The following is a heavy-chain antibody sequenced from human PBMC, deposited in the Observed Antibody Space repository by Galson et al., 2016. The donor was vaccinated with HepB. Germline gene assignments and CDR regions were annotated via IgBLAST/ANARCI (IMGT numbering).Heavy chain of an antibody. V-gene: IGHV1-3*01. CDR3: ARDYGYSDAYGY. Sequence: SVKVSCKASGYSFSNYAMHWVRQAPGQRLEWMGWINGGNGNTKYSQNFQGRVTLTRDTSASTGYMELSSLRPEDTAVYYCARDYGYSDAYGYWGQGTLVTVSS. CDR2: INGGNGNT. J-gene: IGHJ4*02. D-gene: IGHD3-16*01. CDR1: GYSFSNYA.